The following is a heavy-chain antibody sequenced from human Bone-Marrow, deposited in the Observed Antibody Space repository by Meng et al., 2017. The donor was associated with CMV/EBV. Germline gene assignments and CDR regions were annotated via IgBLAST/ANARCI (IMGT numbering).Heavy chain of an antibody. CDR1: GLPVGGWA. J-gene: IGHJ4*02. Sequence: CAGAGLPVGGWAVDGIRQTQTKGKGWVSAINSSDSRTYYANSVRRRFTITRENSTNTQYLRMDSVRAEDAAVYYCAKRYCSSWWDVDCWGQGTLVTVSS. D-gene: IGHD6-13*01. CDR2: INSSDSRT. V-gene: IGHV3-23*01. CDR3: AKRYCSSWWDVDC.